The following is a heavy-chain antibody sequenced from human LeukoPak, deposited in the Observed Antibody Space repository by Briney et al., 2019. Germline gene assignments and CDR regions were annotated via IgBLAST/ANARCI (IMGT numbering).Heavy chain of an antibody. J-gene: IGHJ2*01. CDR3: VGDREDLGGYPNWYFDL. Sequence: GGSLRLSCAASGFTFSSFWMHWVREAPGKGLVWVSHLNSDGRSINYADSVKGRFAISRDNAKNTLYLQMNSLRVEDTAVYFCVGDREDLGGYPNWYFDLCGRGTLVTVSS. CDR2: LNSDGRSI. CDR1: GFTFSSFW. D-gene: IGHD1-26*01. V-gene: IGHV3-74*01.